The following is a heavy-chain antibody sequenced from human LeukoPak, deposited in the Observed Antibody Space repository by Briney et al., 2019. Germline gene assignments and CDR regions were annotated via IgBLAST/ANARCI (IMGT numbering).Heavy chain of an antibody. CDR1: RFTVSKNH. D-gene: IGHD6-19*01. Sequence: GGSLRLSCVASRFTVSKNHMNWVRQAPGKGLEWVSVIYNGDNTYYADSVQGRFTISKDNSKNTLYLQMNSLRPEDTAVYFCARASRWLAFDNWGQGTLVTVSS. CDR3: ARASRWLAFDN. V-gene: IGHV3-66*01. CDR2: IYNGDNT. J-gene: IGHJ4*02.